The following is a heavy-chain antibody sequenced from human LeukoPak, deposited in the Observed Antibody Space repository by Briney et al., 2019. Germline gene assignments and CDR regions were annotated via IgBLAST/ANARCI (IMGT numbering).Heavy chain of an antibody. CDR1: GGSFSGYY. D-gene: IGHD3-10*01. V-gene: IGHV4-34*01. J-gene: IGHJ4*02. CDR2: INHSGST. Sequence: PSETLSLTCAVYGGSFSGYYWSWIRQPPGKGLEWIGEINHSGSTNYNPSLKNRVTISVDTSKNQFSLKLSSVTAADTAVYYCARDGRIGELLFYWGQGTLVTVSS. CDR3: ARDGRIGELLFY.